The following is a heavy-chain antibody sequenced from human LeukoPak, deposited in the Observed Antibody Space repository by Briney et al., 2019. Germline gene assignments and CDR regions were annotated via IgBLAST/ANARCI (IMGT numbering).Heavy chain of an antibody. J-gene: IGHJ4*02. V-gene: IGHV1-69*04. CDR1: GGTFRGSA. Sequence: SVKVSCKASGGTFRGSAICWVRQAPGQGLEWMGRIIPILGIANYAQKFQGRVTITADKSTSTAYMELSSLRSEDTAVYYCSRDAGIAEPGVSDCWGQGTLVTVSS. D-gene: IGHD6-13*01. CDR3: SRDAGIAEPGVSDC. CDR2: IIPILGIA.